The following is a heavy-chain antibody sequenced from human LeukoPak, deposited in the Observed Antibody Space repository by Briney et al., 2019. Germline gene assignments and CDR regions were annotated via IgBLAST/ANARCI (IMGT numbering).Heavy chain of an antibody. CDR2: IYYSGST. J-gene: IGHJ3*02. CDR1: GGSISSYY. Sequence: SETLSLTCTVSGGSISSYYWGCIRQPPGGGLEWIGYIYYSGSTHYNPSLKSRVTMSVDTSKNQFSLKLSSVTAADTAVYYCARHREGAFDIWGPGTMVTVSS. V-gene: IGHV4-59*08. CDR3: ARHREGAFDI.